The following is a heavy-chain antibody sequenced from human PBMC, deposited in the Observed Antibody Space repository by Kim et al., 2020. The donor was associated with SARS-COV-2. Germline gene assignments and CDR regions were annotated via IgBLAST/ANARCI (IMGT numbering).Heavy chain of an antibody. CDR1: GFTFSSYS. J-gene: IGHJ6*02. CDR3: ARDCSSTSCYGYYYYYYGMDV. V-gene: IGHV3-48*02. Sequence: GGSLRLSCAASGFTFSSYSMNWVRQAPGKGLEWVSYISSSSSTIYYADSVKGRFTISRDNAKNSLYLQMNSLRDEDTAVYYCARDCSSTSCYGYYYYYYGMDVWGQGTTVTVSS. D-gene: IGHD2-2*01. CDR2: ISSSSSTI.